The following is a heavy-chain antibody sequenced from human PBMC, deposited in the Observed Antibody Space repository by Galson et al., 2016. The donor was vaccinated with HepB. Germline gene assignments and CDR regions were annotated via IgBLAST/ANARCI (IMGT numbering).Heavy chain of an antibody. CDR3: ANFGIAVSTKYYYYNLDI. D-gene: IGHD6-19*01. CDR2: INPKSGAT. CDR1: GYTFTGYY. Sequence: SCKASGYTFTGYYIHWVRQAPGQGLEWMGWINPKSGATHYAQKYQGRVALTSDTSISTVYMELSRLFSDDTATYFCANFGIAVSTKYYYYNLDIWGQGTTVTVSS. J-gene: IGHJ6*02. V-gene: IGHV1-2*02.